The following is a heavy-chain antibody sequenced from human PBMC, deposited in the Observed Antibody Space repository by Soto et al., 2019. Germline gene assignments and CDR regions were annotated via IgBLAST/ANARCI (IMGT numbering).Heavy chain of an antibody. J-gene: IGHJ4*02. Sequence: EVQLLESGGALVQPGGSLRLACVAAGFTFKNFAMSWVRQAPGKGLEWVSGITASGSFTYYASSVKGRFTISRDNRKNTLSLQIDSLRGEDTASYYCVKDSSRWYYFDYWGPGTLVTVSS. CDR1: GFTFKNFA. CDR3: VKDSSRWYYFDY. D-gene: IGHD6-13*01. V-gene: IGHV3-23*01. CDR2: ITASGSFT.